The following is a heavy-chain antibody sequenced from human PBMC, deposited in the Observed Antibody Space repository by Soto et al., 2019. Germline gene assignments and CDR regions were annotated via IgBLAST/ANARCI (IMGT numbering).Heavy chain of an antibody. CDR1: GSMFSAYW. Sequence: GSLLLSCSASGSMFSAYWMSWVRQAPGKGLEWVANIHGDGGKIYYVDSVKGRFTISRDNAKRSLYLQMNSLRAEDTAVYYCARDFYGGYTYGPGDYWGQGALVTVYS. V-gene: IGHV3-7*01. CDR3: ARDFYGGYTYGPGDY. CDR2: IHGDGGKI. J-gene: IGHJ4*02. D-gene: IGHD5-18*01.